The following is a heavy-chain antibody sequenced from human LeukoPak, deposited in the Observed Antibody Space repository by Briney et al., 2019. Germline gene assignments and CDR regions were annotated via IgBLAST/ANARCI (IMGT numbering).Heavy chain of an antibody. CDR1: GFTFSRHY. V-gene: IGHV3-30*18. D-gene: IGHD6-13*01. CDR2: IFSDGDDK. CDR3: AKDRSSSWAFDN. J-gene: IGHJ4*02. Sequence: GGSLRLSCAASGFTFSRHYVHWVRQALGKGLEWVAIIFSDGDDKHSADSVKGRFTISRDNSQNTLYLQMNSLRPEDTALYYCAKDRSSSWAFDNWGQGTLVTVSS.